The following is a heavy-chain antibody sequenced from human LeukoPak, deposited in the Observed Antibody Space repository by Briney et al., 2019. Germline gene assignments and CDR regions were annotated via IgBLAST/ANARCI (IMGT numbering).Heavy chain of an antibody. D-gene: IGHD2-15*01. CDR3: AKDGYIVVVVAATPSYFDY. J-gene: IGHJ4*02. V-gene: IGHV3-23*01. CDR2: ISGSGGST. CDR1: GFTFSSYA. Sequence: PGGSLRLSCAASGFTFSSYAMSWVRPAPGKGLEWVSAISGSGGSTYSADSVKGRFTISRDNSKNTLYLQMNSLRAEDTAVDYCAKDGYIVVVVAATPSYFDYWGQGTLVTVSS.